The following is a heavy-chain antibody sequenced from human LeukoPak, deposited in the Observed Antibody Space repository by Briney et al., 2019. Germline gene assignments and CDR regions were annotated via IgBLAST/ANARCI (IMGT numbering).Heavy chain of an antibody. Sequence: ASVKVSCKTSGYTFTAYYIHWVRQAPGQGLEWMGWVDPTNGATNYAQKFQGRVTMTTDTSSNTAYMELSWLTSDDTAVYYCARPRSESGGYYYGHWGQGTLVTVSS. V-gene: IGHV1-2*02. CDR3: ARPRSESGGYYYGH. D-gene: IGHD3-22*01. J-gene: IGHJ4*02. CDR1: GYTFTAYY. CDR2: VDPTNGAT.